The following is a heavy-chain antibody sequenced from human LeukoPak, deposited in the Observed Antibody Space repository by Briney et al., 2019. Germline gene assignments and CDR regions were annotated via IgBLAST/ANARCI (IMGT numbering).Heavy chain of an antibody. Sequence: GGSLRLSCAASGFTFSSYSMNWVRQAPGKGLEWVAVIWYDGSNKYYADSVKGRFTISRDNSKNTLYLQMNSMRAEDTAVYYCAREGSSSWFYYYGMDVWGQGTTVTVSS. D-gene: IGHD6-13*01. CDR3: AREGSSSWFYYYGMDV. V-gene: IGHV3-33*08. CDR2: IWYDGSNK. J-gene: IGHJ6*02. CDR1: GFTFSSYS.